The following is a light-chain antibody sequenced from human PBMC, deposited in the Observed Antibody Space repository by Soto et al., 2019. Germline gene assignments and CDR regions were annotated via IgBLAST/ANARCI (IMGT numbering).Light chain of an antibody. CDR1: QSVSNN. Sequence: MTQSPSSLSASVGDRVTITCRASQSVSNNLAWYQQKPGQAPRLLISGASTRATGIPARFSGSGSGTEFTLTISSLQSEDFAVYYCQQYDNWPGTFGQGTKVDIK. CDR2: GAS. J-gene: IGKJ1*01. V-gene: IGKV3-15*01. CDR3: QQYDNWPGT.